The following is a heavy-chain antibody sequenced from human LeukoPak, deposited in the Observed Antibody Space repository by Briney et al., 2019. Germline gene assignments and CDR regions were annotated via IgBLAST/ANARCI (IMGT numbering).Heavy chain of an antibody. CDR1: GYSISSGYY. Sequence: SETLSLTCTVSGYSISSGYYWGWIRQPPGKGLEWIGYIYYSGSTNYNPSLKSRVTISVDTSKNQFSLKLSSVTAADTAVYYCARLPGIAAAGIDYWGQGTLVTVSS. V-gene: IGHV4-61*01. CDR3: ARLPGIAAAGIDY. D-gene: IGHD6-13*01. J-gene: IGHJ4*02. CDR2: IYYSGST.